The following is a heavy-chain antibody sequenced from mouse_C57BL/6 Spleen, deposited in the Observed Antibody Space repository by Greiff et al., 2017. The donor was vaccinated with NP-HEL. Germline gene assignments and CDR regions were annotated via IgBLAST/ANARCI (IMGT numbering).Heavy chain of an antibody. CDR1: GYTFTSYW. V-gene: IGHV1-50*01. D-gene: IGHD3-1*01. J-gene: IGHJ2*01. Sequence: VQLQQSGAELVKPGASVKLSCKASGYTFTSYWMQWVKQRPGQGLEWIGEIDPSDSYTNYNQKFKGKATLTVDTSSSTAYMQLSSLTSEDSAVYYCARKGYSPYYFDYWGQGTTLTVSS. CDR2: IDPSDSYT. CDR3: ARKGYSPYYFDY.